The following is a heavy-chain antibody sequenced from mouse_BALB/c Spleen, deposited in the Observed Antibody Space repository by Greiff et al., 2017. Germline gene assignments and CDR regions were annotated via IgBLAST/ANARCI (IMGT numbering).Heavy chain of an antibody. D-gene: IGHD2-14*01. V-gene: IGHV1-5*01. CDR1: GYTFTSYW. CDR2: IYPGNSDT. Sequence: EVQLQQSGTVLARPGASVKMSCKASGYTFTSYWMHWVKQRPGQGLEWIGAIYPGNSDTSYNQKFKGKAKLTAVTSTSTAYMELSSLTNEDSAVYYCAGVRKYYYAMDYWGQGTSVTVSS. CDR3: AGVRKYYYAMDY. J-gene: IGHJ4*01.